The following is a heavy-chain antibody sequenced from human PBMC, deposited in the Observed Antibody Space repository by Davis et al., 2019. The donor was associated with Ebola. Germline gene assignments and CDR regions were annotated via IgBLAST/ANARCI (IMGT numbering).Heavy chain of an antibody. Sequence: SGPTLVKPTQTLTLTCTFSGFSLTTRGVGVGWIRQPPGKALEWLALIYWDDDKRYSPSLRSRLTITKDTSKNQVVLTMTNMDPVDTATYYCARTRTTHYYYGMDVWGQGTTVIVSS. V-gene: IGHV2-5*02. CDR1: GFSLTTRGVG. D-gene: IGHD1-1*01. CDR2: IYWDDDK. J-gene: IGHJ6*02. CDR3: ARTRTTHYYYGMDV.